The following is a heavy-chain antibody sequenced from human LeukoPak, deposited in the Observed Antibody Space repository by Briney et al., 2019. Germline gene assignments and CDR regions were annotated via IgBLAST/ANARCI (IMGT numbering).Heavy chain of an antibody. D-gene: IGHD4-17*01. CDR1: GGSFSGYY. Sequence: SETLSLTCAVYGGSFSGYYWSWIRQPPGKGLEWIGEINHSGSTNYNPSLKSRVTISVDTSKNQFPLKLSSVTAADTAVCYCARGTMTTVTYYFDYWGQGTLVTVSS. CDR3: ARGTMTTVTYYFDY. V-gene: IGHV4-34*01. J-gene: IGHJ4*02. CDR2: INHSGST.